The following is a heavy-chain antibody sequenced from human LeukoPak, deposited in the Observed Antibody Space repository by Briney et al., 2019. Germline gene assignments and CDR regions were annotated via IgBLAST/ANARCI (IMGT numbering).Heavy chain of an antibody. J-gene: IGHJ4*02. CDR1: GGSISSGDYY. CDR3: ARRRLYCSGGSCYRDFDY. CDR2: IYYSGSA. Sequence: PSETLSLTCTVSGGSISSGDYYWSWIRQPPGKGLEWIGYIYYSGSAYYNPSLKSRVTISVDTSKNQFSLRLSSVTAADTAVYYCARRRLYCSGGSCYRDFDYWGQGTLVTVSS. D-gene: IGHD2-15*01. V-gene: IGHV4-30-4*01.